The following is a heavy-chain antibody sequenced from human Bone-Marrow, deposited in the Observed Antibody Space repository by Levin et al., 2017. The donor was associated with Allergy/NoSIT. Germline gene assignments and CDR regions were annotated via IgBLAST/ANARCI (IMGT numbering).Heavy chain of an antibody. CDR3: AGNAYGGNPNWFDP. D-gene: IGHD4-23*01. J-gene: IGHJ5*02. CDR1: GGTFSSYA. V-gene: IGHV1-69*01. Sequence: KISCKASGGTFSSYAISWVRQAPGQGLEWMGGIIPIFGTANYAQKFQGRVTITADESTSTAYMELSSLRSEDTAVYYCAGNAYGGNPNWFDPWGQGTLVTVSS. CDR2: IIPIFGTA.